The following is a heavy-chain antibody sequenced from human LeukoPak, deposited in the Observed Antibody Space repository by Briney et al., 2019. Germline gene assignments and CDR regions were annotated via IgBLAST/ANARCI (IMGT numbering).Heavy chain of an antibody. D-gene: IGHD3-22*01. Sequence: GGSLRLSCAASGFSVSSNYMSWVRQAPGRGLEWVSVIYSGGSTYYADSVKGRFTISRDNSKNTLYLQMNSLRAEDTAVYRCARGDSSGYLFDYWGQGTLVTVSS. CDR2: IYSGGST. CDR3: ARGDSSGYLFDY. J-gene: IGHJ4*02. V-gene: IGHV3-66*02. CDR1: GFSVSSNY.